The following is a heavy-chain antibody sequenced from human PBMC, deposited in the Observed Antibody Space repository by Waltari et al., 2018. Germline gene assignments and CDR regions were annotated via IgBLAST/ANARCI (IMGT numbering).Heavy chain of an antibody. CDR1: GGSISSYY. Sequence: QVQLQESGPSLVKPSETLSLICSVSGGSISSYYWRWLRQPPGKGLDSIGYIYYTGSTNFNPSVKSRVTMSVDTSKNEFTLKLSSVTAADTAFYYCARGGGGDWEWFEPWGQGTLVTVSS. CDR2: IYYTGST. J-gene: IGHJ5*02. V-gene: IGHV4-59*01. CDR3: ARGGGGDWEWFEP. D-gene: IGHD2-21*02.